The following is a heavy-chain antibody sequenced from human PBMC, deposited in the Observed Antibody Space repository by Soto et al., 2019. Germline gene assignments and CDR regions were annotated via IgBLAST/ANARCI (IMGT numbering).Heavy chain of an antibody. J-gene: IGHJ6*02. Sequence: GGSLRLSCAASGFTFSDYYMSWIRQAPGKGLEWVSYISSSGSTIYYSTSLKARLTISKDTRKNQVVLTMANMDPADTGTYYCARSIRGPRRFNGMDVWGQGTTVTVSS. CDR3: ARSIRGPRRFNGMDV. V-gene: IGHV3-11*01. CDR2: ISSSGSTI. D-gene: IGHD1-20*01. CDR1: GFTFSDYY.